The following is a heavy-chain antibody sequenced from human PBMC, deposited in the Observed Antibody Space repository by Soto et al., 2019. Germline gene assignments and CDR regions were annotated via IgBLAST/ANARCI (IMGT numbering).Heavy chain of an antibody. CDR3: ARGGYYYDSSGYYDY. CDR2: INSDGSST. Sequence: PVGSLRLSCAASGFTFSSYWMHWVRQAPGNGLVWVSRINSDGSSTSYADSVKGRFTISRDNAKNTLYLQMNSLRAEDTAVYYCARGGYYYDSSGYYDYWGQGTLVTVSS. V-gene: IGHV3-74*01. D-gene: IGHD3-22*01. CDR1: GFTFSSYW. J-gene: IGHJ4*02.